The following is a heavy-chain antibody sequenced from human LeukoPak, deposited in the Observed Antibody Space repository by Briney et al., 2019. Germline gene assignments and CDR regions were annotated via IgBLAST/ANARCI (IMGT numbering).Heavy chain of an antibody. CDR2: IRSKAYGGTT. D-gene: IGHD5-24*01. Sequence: GGSLRLSCTASGFTFGDYAMSWVRQAPGKGPEWVGFIRSKAYGGTTEYAASVKGRFTISRDDSKSIAYLQMNSLKTEDTAVYYCMVGGSRDGYNLVPIWGQGTMVTVSS. J-gene: IGHJ3*02. V-gene: IGHV3-49*04. CDR3: MVGGSRDGYNLVPI. CDR1: GFTFGDYA.